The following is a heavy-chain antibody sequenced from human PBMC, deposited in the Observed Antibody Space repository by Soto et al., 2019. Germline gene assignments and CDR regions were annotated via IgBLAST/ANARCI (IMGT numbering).Heavy chain of an antibody. CDR2: ISSNGGNT. CDR1: GLTFSNYA. J-gene: IGHJ4*02. CDR3: VKAVFSGYYYVPFDY. D-gene: IGHD3-22*01. Sequence: PGGSLRLSCSASGLTFSNYAMHWVRQAPGKGLEYVSAISSNGGNTYYADSVKGRFTISRDNSKNTLYLQMSSLRTEDTAVYYCVKAVFSGYYYVPFDYWGQGTLVTVSS. V-gene: IGHV3-64D*06.